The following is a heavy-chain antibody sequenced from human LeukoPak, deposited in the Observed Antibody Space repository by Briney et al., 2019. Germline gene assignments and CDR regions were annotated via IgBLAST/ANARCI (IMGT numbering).Heavy chain of an antibody. D-gene: IGHD6-19*01. CDR3: ARHGGYSSGWPDFFDY. CDR1: GGSISSGGYY. Sequence: SETLSLTCTVSGGSISSGGYYWSWIRQHPGKGLEWIGYIYYSGSTYYNPSLKSRVTISVDTSKNQFSLKLSSVTAADTAVYYCARHGGYSSGWPDFFDYWGQGTLVTVSS. CDR2: IYYSGST. J-gene: IGHJ4*02. V-gene: IGHV4-31*03.